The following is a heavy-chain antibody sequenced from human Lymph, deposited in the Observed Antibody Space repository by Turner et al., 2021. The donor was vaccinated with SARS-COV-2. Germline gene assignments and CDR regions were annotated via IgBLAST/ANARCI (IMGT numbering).Heavy chain of an antibody. Sequence: QLQLQESGPGLVKPSETLSLTCTVSGGSISSSSHYWGWIRQPPGRGLEGIGHIYYSGSNYYNPSLKRRVNISGDTSKNQFPLKLSSVTAADTAVYYCARLVRRAEYYFDYWGQGTLVTVSS. V-gene: IGHV4-39*01. CDR1: GGSISSSSHY. CDR2: IYYSGSN. J-gene: IGHJ4*02. CDR3: ARLVRRAEYYFDY. D-gene: IGHD3-10*01.